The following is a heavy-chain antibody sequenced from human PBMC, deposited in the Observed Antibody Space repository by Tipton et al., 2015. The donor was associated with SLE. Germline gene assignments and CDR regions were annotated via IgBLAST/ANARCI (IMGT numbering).Heavy chain of an antibody. CDR2: IHYSGVT. CDR1: GGSIISYY. CDR3: ARHAEIPVMRYGMDV. Sequence: TLSLTCTVSGGSIISYYWSWNRQPPGKGLEWIGYIHYSGVTYYYPSLKSRVTMSVDTSKNQFSLKLNSVTAADTAVYYCARHAEIPVMRYGMDVWGQGTTVSVSS. J-gene: IGHJ6*02. V-gene: IGHV4-59*08. D-gene: IGHD2-21*01.